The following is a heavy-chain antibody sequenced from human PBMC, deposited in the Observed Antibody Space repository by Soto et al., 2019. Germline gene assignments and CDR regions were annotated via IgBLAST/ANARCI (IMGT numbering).Heavy chain of an antibody. CDR3: AREEHSCYDGGDYYLLCCMVF. V-gene: IGHV3-30-3*01. D-gene: IGHD3-22*01. CDR1: GFTFSSYA. J-gene: IGHJ6*02. CDR2: ISYDGSNK. Sequence: QVQLVESGGGVVQPGRSLRLSCAASGFTFSSYAMHWVRQAPGKGLEWVAVISYDGSNKYYADSVKGRFTISRDTSKNRLCLQMNSLRAEGAAVYYSAREEHSCYDGGDYYLLCCMVFLGQGTTVTVSS.